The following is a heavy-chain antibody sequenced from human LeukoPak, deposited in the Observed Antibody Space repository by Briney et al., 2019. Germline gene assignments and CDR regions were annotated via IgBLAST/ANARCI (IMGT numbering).Heavy chain of an antibody. CDR1: GVSLSNYY. D-gene: IGHD3-22*01. V-gene: IGHV4-59*01. Sequence: SETLSLTCTVSGVSLSNYYWNWIRQPPGKGLERIGYVYFTGSTNYNPSLKSRVTLSIDTSKSQLSLKLSSVTAADTAVYYCARWRSSAHYWDSWGQGTLVTVSS. CDR3: ARWRSSAHYWDS. J-gene: IGHJ4*02. CDR2: VYFTGST.